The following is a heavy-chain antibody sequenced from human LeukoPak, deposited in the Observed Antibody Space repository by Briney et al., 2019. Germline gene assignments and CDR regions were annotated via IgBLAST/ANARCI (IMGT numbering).Heavy chain of an antibody. Sequence: PGGSLRLSCAASGFTFSSYGMHWVRQAPGKGLEWVAVISYDGSNKYYADSVKGRFTISRDNSKNTLYLQMNSLRAEDTAVYYCAKESYDSSGDVNWGQGTLVTVSS. J-gene: IGHJ4*02. V-gene: IGHV3-30*18. CDR2: ISYDGSNK. CDR3: AKESYDSSGDVN. CDR1: GFTFSSYG. D-gene: IGHD3-22*01.